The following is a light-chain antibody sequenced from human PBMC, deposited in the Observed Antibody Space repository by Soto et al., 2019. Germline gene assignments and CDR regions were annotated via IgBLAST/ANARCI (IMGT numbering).Light chain of an antibody. Sequence: EIQMTQSPSSLSASVGDRVTITCRASQSITVYLNWYQQKPGKAPKLLIYAASSLQSGVPSRFSGSGSGTDFTLSISSLQPEDFATYYCQQTYTTPETFGQGTKVDIK. CDR1: QSITVY. CDR3: QQTYTTPET. V-gene: IGKV1-39*01. CDR2: AAS. J-gene: IGKJ1*01.